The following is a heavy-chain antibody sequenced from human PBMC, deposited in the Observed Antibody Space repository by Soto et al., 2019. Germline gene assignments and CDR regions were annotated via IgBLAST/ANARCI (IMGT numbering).Heavy chain of an antibody. V-gene: IGHV3-23*01. CDR1: GFTFSSYA. D-gene: IGHD6-25*01. CDR3: AKFFVETGGSSGWPWSFHF. J-gene: IGHJ4*02. CDR2: ISGTGGTT. Sequence: EVQLLESGGGLVQPGGSLRLSCAASGFTFSSYAMSWVRQAPGKGLEWVSAISGTGGTTYYADSVKGRFTISRDNSRNTLLLQMNSLRAEDTAIYYCAKFFVETGGSSGWPWSFHFWGQGTLVTVSS.